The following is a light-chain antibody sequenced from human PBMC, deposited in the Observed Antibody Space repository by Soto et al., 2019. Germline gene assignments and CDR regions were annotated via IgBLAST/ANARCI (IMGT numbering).Light chain of an antibody. CDR2: DAS. Sequence: EIVLTQSPATLSLSPGERATRSCRASQSVSSYLAWYQQKPGQAPRLLIYDASNRATGIPARFSGSGSGTDFTLTISSLEPEDFAVYYCQQRSNWPIPFGQGTRLEIK. CDR3: QQRSNWPIP. V-gene: IGKV3-11*01. J-gene: IGKJ5*01. CDR1: QSVSSY.